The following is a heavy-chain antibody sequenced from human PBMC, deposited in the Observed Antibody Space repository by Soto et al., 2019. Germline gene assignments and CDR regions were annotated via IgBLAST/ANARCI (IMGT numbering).Heavy chain of an antibody. V-gene: IGHV3-30-3*01. Sequence: RLPRDCCTAFGFTFSDSAMHWVRQAPGKGLEEVAVISYDGSNKYYADSVKGRFTISRDNYKNTLYLQMNSLRAEDTAVYYCARDHGFDPWCQGTLVTVSS. CDR3: ARDHGFDP. CDR2: ISYDGSNK. J-gene: IGHJ5*02. CDR1: GFTFSDSA.